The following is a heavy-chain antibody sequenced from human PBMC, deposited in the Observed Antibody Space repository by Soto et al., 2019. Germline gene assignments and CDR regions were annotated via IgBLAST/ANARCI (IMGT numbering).Heavy chain of an antibody. CDR2: ISGSGAST. CDR1: GFTFSSYA. CDR3: AKGGQCNSTSCYTFFDY. V-gene: IGHV3-23*01. D-gene: IGHD2-2*02. Sequence: GGSLRLSCAASGFTFSSYAMSWVRQAPGKGLEWVSGISGSGASTYYADSVKGRITISRDNSKNTLYLQMNSLRAEDTAVYYCAKGGQCNSTSCYTFFDYWGQGTLVTVSS. J-gene: IGHJ4*02.